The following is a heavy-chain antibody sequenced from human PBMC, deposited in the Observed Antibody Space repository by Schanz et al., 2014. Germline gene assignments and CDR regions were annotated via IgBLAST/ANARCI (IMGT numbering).Heavy chain of an antibody. CDR1: GGSISSGGYS. V-gene: IGHV4-30-4*07. CDR2: IFFRGST. CDR3: YGMDV. Sequence: QVQLQESGPGLVKPSQTLSLTCAVSGGSISSGGYSWSWIRQPPGKGLEWIGYIFFRGSTYYNPSLKRRVPLTIATPKTQFPRRLTSVTAADTAVYYCYGMDVWGQGTTVTVSS. J-gene: IGHJ6*02.